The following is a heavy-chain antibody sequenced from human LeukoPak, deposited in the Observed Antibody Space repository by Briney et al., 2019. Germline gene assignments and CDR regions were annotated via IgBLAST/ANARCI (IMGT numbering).Heavy chain of an antibody. D-gene: IGHD3-10*01. V-gene: IGHV4-59*11. CDR1: GGSISSHY. J-gene: IGHJ4*02. CDR3: ARALYGSWSYLVY. CDR2: IYYSGST. Sequence: SETLSLTCTVSGGSISSHYWSWIRQPPGKGLEWIGYIYYSGSTNYNPSLKSRVTISVDTSKNQFSLKLSSVTAADTAVYYCARALYGSWSYLVYWGQGTLVTVSS.